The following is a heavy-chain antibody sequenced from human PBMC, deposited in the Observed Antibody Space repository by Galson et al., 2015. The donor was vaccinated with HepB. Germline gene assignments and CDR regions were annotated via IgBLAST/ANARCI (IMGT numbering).Heavy chain of an antibody. CDR1: GFTFSSYS. Sequence: SLRLSCEASGFTFSSYSMNWVRQAPGKGLEWVSSISSSSSYIYYADSVKGRFTISRDNAKNSLYLQMNSLRAGDTAVYYCATLRQGYYYYGMDVWGQGTTVTVSS. J-gene: IGHJ6*02. CDR3: ATLRQGYYYYGMDV. V-gene: IGHV3-21*01. CDR2: ISSSSSYI.